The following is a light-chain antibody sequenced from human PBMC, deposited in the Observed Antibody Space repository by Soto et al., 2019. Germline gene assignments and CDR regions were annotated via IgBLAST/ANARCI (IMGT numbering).Light chain of an antibody. CDR2: DVS. CDR1: SSDVGGYNY. Sequence: QSVLTQPASVSGSPGQSITISCTGTSSDVGGYNYVSWYQQHPGKAPELMIYDVSNRPSGVSDRFSGSKSGNTASLTISGLQAEDEADYYCSSYTSITTVVFGGGTKVTVL. V-gene: IGLV2-14*03. CDR3: SSYTSITTVV. J-gene: IGLJ2*01.